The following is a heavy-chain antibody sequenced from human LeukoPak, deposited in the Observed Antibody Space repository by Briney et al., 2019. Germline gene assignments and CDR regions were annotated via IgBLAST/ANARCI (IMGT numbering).Heavy chain of an antibody. CDR1: GYTFTDNY. V-gene: IGHV1-2*02. CDR2: INPESDFT. J-gene: IGHJ5*02. CDR3: AKGGRTHDYGDYQPPFLT. Sequence: GASVKVSCKTSGYTFTDNYIHWVRQAPGQGLEWMGWINPESDFTNYAQKFQGRVTMTRDTSITTVDMELSRLRSDDTAVYYCAKGGRTHDYGDYQPPFLTWGQGTLVTVSA. D-gene: IGHD4-17*01.